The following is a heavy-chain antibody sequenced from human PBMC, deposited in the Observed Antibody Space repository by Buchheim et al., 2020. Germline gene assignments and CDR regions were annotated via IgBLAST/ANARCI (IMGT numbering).Heavy chain of an antibody. J-gene: IGHJ6*02. CDR2: INHRGST. CDR1: GGSFSSYY. V-gene: IGHV4-34*01. Sequence: QVQLQQWGAGLLKPSATLSLTCAVYGGSFSSYYWSWIRQPPGKGLEWIGEINHRGSTNYNPSLKRRVTISVDTSMEQFSLKLSSVTAADTALYCCARVSPDYYYTMDVWGQGTT. CDR3: ARVSPDYYYTMDV. D-gene: IGHD1-14*01.